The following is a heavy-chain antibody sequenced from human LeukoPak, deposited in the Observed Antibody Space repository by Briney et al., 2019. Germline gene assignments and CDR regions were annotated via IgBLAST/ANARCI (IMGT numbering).Heavy chain of an antibody. J-gene: IGHJ6*03. Sequence: GGSLRLSCAASGFTFSSYEMNWVRQAPGKGLEWVAYIQYDGSNRQYADPVKGRFSISRDSSKNILYLQMNSLRAEDTAVYYCAKDRCSNGVGCYYYYMDVWGKGTTVTISS. D-gene: IGHD2-8*01. CDR2: IQYDGSNR. CDR3: AKDRCSNGVGCYYYYMDV. CDR1: GFTFSSYE. V-gene: IGHV3-30*02.